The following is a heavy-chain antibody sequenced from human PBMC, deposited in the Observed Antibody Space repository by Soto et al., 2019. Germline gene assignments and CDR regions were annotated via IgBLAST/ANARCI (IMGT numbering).Heavy chain of an antibody. J-gene: IGHJ6*02. CDR1: GGTFSSYA. CDR2: IIPIFGTA. Sequence: QVQLVQSGAEVKKPGSSVKVSCNASGGTFSSYAISWVRQAPGQGLEWMGGIIPIFGTANYAQKFQGRVTITADESTSTAYMELSSLRSEDTAVYYCASGDYDFWSGPGGGMDVWGQGTTVTVSS. CDR3: ASGDYDFWSGPGGGMDV. D-gene: IGHD3-3*01. V-gene: IGHV1-69*12.